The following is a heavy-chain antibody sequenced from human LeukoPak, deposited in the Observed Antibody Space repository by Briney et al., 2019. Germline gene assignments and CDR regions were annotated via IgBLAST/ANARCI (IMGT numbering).Heavy chain of an antibody. CDR1: GFTFSSYS. J-gene: IGHJ4*02. CDR3: ARVGLTVTADY. Sequence: PGGSLRLSCAASGFTFSSYSMNWVRQAPGKGLEWVSYISSSSNTIYYADSVKGRFTISRDNAKNSLYLQMNSLRAEDTAMYYCARVGLTVTADYWGQGTLVTVSS. D-gene: IGHD2-21*02. V-gene: IGHV3-48*01. CDR2: ISSSSNTI.